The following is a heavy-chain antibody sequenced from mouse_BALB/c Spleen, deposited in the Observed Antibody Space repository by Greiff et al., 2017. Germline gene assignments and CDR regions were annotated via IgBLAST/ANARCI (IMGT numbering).Heavy chain of an antibody. V-gene: IGHV2-9*02. D-gene: IGHD2-2*01. CDR3: AREGGGYDDAWFAY. Sequence: VQLVESVPGLVAPSQSLSITCTVSGFSLTSYGVHWVRQPPGKGLEWLGVIWAGGSTNYNSALMSILSISKDNSKSQVFLKMNSLQTDDTAMYYCAREGGGYDDAWFAYWGQGTLVTVSA. J-gene: IGHJ3*01. CDR1: GFSLTSYG. CDR2: IWAGGST.